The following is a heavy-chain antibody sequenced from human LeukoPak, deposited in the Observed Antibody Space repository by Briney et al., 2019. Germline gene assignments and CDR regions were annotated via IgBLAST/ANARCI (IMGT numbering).Heavy chain of an antibody. CDR2: INWNGGST. Sequence: GGSLRLSCAASGFTFDDYGMSWVRQAPGKGLEWVSGINWNGGSTGYADSVKGRFTISRDNAKNSLYLQMNSLRAEGTALYYCARVKIAYDFWSGYLPFDPWGQGTLVTVSS. CDR3: ARVKIAYDFWSGYLPFDP. D-gene: IGHD3-3*01. CDR1: GFTFDDYG. V-gene: IGHV3-20*04. J-gene: IGHJ5*02.